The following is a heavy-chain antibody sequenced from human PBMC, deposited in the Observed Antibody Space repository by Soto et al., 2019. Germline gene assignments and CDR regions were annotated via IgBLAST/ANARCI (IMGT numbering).Heavy chain of an antibody. CDR2: IYYSGST. J-gene: IGHJ3*02. CDR1: GGSISSGGYY. D-gene: IGHD6-13*01. Sequence: SETLSLTCTVSGGSISSGGYYWSWIRQHPGKGLEWIGYIYYSGSTYCNPSLKSRVTISVDASKNQFSLKPSSVTAADTAVYYCARVIAAAASKAFDIWGQGTMVTVSS. V-gene: IGHV4-31*03. CDR3: ARVIAAAASKAFDI.